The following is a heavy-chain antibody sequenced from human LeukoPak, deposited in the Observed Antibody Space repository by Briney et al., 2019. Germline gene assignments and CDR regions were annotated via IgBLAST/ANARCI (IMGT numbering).Heavy chain of an antibody. CDR1: GSTFSSFQ. CDR2: ISSSGSIM. J-gene: IGHJ4*02. Sequence: GGSLRLSCVASGSTFSSFQMNWVRQAPGKGLEWVSHISSSGSIMFYADSVKGRFAISRDNAKSSLYLHMNSLRAEDTAVYYCARTPTYYDILTDYPYYFDYWGQGTLVTVSS. CDR3: ARTPTYYDILTDYPYYFDY. V-gene: IGHV3-48*03. D-gene: IGHD3-9*01.